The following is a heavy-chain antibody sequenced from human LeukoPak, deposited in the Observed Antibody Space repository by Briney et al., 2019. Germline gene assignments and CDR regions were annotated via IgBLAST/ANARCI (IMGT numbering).Heavy chain of an antibody. J-gene: IGHJ4*02. CDR1: GGSFSGYY. D-gene: IGHD2-15*01. CDR2: INHSGST. Sequence: SETLSLTCAVYGGSFSGYYWSWIRQPPGKGLEWIGEINHSGSTNYNPSLKSRVTISVDTSKNQFSLKLSSVTAADTAVYYCAREGYSYYFDYWGQGTLVTVSS. V-gene: IGHV4-34*01. CDR3: AREGYSYYFDY.